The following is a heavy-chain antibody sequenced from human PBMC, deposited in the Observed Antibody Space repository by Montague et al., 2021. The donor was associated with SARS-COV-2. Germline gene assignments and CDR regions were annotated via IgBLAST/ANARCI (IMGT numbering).Heavy chain of an antibody. Sequence: TLSLTCTVSGGSISSGSYYWSWIRQPAGKGLEWIGRINTSGSTNYKSSLKSRVTISVDTSKNQFSLKLSSVTAADTAVYYCARELVVVAARGTSWFDPWGQGTLVTVSS. V-gene: IGHV4-61*02. CDR1: GGSISSGSYY. D-gene: IGHD2-15*01. J-gene: IGHJ5*02. CDR3: ARELVVVAARGTSWFDP. CDR2: INTSGST.